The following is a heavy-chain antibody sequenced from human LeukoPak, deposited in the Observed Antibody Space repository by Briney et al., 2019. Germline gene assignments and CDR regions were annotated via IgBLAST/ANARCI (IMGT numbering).Heavy chain of an antibody. CDR3: ARGYYSHNDY. J-gene: IGHJ4*02. D-gene: IGHD4-11*01. Sequence: HRASVKVSCKASGYTFATYGISWVRQAPGQGLEWMGWISAFNINTDYAQKLQGRVTMTTDTSTSTAYVELRSLRSDDTAVYYCARGYYSHNDYWGQGTLVTVSS. CDR2: ISAFNINT. CDR1: GYTFATYG. V-gene: IGHV1-18*01.